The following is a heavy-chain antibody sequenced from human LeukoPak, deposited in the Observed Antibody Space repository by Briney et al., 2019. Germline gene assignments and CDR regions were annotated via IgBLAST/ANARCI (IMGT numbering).Heavy chain of an antibody. D-gene: IGHD6-13*01. V-gene: IGHV3-23*01. CDR1: GFTFSSYG. J-gene: IGHJ4*02. CDR3: AKDSSPQLVRSKPLDY. CDR2: ISGSGGST. Sequence: GGSLRLSCAASGFTFSSYGMSWVRQAPGKGLEWVSAISGSGGSTYYADSVKGRFTISRDNSKNTLYLQMNSLRAEDTAVYYCAKDSSPQLVRSKPLDYWGQGTLVTVSS.